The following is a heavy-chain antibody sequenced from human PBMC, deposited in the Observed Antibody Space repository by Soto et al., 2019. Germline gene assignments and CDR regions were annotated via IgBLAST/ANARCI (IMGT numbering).Heavy chain of an antibody. CDR2: IYYSGST. Sequence: QVQLQESGPGLVKPSETLSLTCTVSGGSISSYYWSWIRQPPGKGLEWIGYIYYSGSTTYNPSLKSRVTISVDTSKNQLSLKLSSVTAADTAVYYCARGPTVTFDYWGQGTLVTVSS. J-gene: IGHJ4*02. V-gene: IGHV4-59*01. CDR1: GGSISSYY. CDR3: ARGPTVTFDY. D-gene: IGHD4-4*01.